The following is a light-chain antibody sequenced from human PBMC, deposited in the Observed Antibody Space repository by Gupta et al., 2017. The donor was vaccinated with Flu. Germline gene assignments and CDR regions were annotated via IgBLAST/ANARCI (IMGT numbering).Light chain of an antibody. V-gene: IGLV1-47*01. Sequence: SSSNIGNKYVYWYQQLPGAAPKLLIYSNTQRPSGVPDRLSRYKSGTSASLAISGLRSDEEAEYYCASWYASLSNWVFGGGTKLTVL. CDR2: SNT. J-gene: IGLJ3*02. CDR1: SSNIGNKY. CDR3: ASWYASLSNWV.